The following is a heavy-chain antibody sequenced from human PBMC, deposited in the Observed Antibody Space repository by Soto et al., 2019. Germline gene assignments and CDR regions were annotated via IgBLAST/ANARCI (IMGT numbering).Heavy chain of an antibody. V-gene: IGHV1-18*01. CDR3: ARHQNDYGDYLPYYYYMDV. CDR2: ISAYNGNT. Sequence: ASVKVSCKASGYTFTNYGISWVRQAPGQGLEWMGWISAYNGNTNYAQKLQGRVTMTTDTSTSTAYMELRSLRSDDTAVYYCARHQNDYGDYLPYYYYMDVWGKGTTVTVSS. D-gene: IGHD4-17*01. J-gene: IGHJ6*03. CDR1: GYTFTNYG.